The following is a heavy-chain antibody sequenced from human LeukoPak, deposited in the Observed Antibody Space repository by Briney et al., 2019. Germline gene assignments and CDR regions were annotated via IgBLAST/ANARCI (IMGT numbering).Heavy chain of an antibody. CDR2: INWEDGSI. J-gene: IGHJ4*02. CDR3: ARGNGLRYFDWFGPDY. V-gene: IGHV3-20*04. Sequence: GSLRLSCVASGFTFDDYGMSWVRQAPGKGLEWVSGINWEDGSIGYADSVKGRFTISRDNSKNTLYLQMNSLRAEDTAVYYCARGNGLRYFDWFGPDYWGQGTLVTVSS. CDR1: GFTFDDYG. D-gene: IGHD3-9*01.